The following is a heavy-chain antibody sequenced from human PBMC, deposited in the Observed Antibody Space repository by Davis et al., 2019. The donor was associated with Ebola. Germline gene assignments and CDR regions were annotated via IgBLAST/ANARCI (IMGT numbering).Heavy chain of an antibody. CDR1: RFTFSSYS. V-gene: IGHV3-48*04. D-gene: IGHD6-6*01. J-gene: IGHJ6*02. CDR3: ASGDGRGSSYDMDV. CDR2: ISGSGSTK. Sequence: GESLKISCAASRFTFSSYSMSWVRQAPGKGLEWVSYISGSGSTKYYADSVKGRFTISRDNAKNSLFLQMNSLRAEDTAFYYCASGDGRGSSYDMDVWGQGTTVTVSS.